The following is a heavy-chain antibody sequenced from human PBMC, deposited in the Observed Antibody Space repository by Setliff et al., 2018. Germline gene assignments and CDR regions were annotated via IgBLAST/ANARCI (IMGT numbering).Heavy chain of an antibody. D-gene: IGHD4-4*01. Sequence: PSETLSLTCAVYGGSFSGYYWSWIRQPPGKGLEWIGEINHSGSTNCNPSLKSRVTISIDTSKNQFSLKLSSVTAADTAVYYCASLGMTTMMDWYFDLWGRGTLVTVSS. V-gene: IGHV4-34*01. J-gene: IGHJ2*01. CDR2: INHSGST. CDR1: GGSFSGYY. CDR3: ASLGMTTMMDWYFDL.